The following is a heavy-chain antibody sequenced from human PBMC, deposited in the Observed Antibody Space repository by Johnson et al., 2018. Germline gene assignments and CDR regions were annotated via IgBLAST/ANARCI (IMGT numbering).Heavy chain of an antibody. Sequence: VQLVQSGGGLVQPGRSLRLSCAASGFTFDDYAMHWVRQAPGKGLEWVSGISWNSGSIGYADSVKGRFTISRDNAKNSLYLQSNSLRAEDTTFYYLAKDTSYRPSSVDVWGQGTTVTVSS. CDR3: AKDTSYRPSSVDV. CDR2: ISWNSGSI. CDR1: GFTFDDYA. D-gene: IGHD1-26*01. V-gene: IGHV3-9*01. J-gene: IGHJ6*02.